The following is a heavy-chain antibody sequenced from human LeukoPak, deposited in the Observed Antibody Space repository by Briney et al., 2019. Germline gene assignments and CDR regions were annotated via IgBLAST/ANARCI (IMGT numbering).Heavy chain of an antibody. Sequence: GGSLRLSCAASGFTFSGSALHWVRQASGKGLEWVGRIRSTANGYATAYAASVKGRFTISRDDSKNTAYLRMDSLKADYSAVYYCTGNYYGSGSYADFDYWGQGTLVTVSS. CDR1: GFTFSGSA. V-gene: IGHV3-73*01. J-gene: IGHJ4*02. CDR2: IRSTANGYAT. CDR3: TGNYYGSGSYADFDY. D-gene: IGHD3-10*01.